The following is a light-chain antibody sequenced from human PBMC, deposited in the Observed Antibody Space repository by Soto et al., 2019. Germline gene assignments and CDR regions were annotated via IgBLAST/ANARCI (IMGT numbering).Light chain of an antibody. J-gene: IGKJ3*01. CDR1: QGISKS. CDR2: AVS. Sequence: DIPMTQSPSSLSAFVGDRVTITCRASQGISKSLAWYQQKPGKVPQLLIYAVSTLQSGVPSRFSGSGSGTECTLTISSLQPEDVATYDCDKYASAPGFTFGPGTKVDIK. CDR3: DKYASAPGFT. V-gene: IGKV1-27*01.